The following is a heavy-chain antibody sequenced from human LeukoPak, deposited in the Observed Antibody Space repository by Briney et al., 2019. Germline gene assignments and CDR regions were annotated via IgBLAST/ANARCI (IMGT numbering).Heavy chain of an antibody. Sequence: GASVKVSCKASGYTFTVYYMHWVRQAPGQGLEWMGWINPNSGGTNYAQKFQGRVTMARDTSISTAYMELSRLRSDDTAVYYCARGPRGGYYYYYMDVWGKGTTVTVSS. D-gene: IGHD3-10*01. CDR1: GYTFTVYY. V-gene: IGHV1-2*02. CDR2: INPNSGGT. CDR3: ARGPRGGYYYYYMDV. J-gene: IGHJ6*03.